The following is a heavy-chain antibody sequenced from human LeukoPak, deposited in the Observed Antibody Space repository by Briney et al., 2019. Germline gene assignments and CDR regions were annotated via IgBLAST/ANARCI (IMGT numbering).Heavy chain of an antibody. D-gene: IGHD3-22*01. Sequence: SVKVSCKASGGTFSSYTISWVRQAPGQGLEWMGRIIPILGIANYAQKFQRRVTITADKSTSTAYMELSSLRSEGTAVYYCARGTNYYDSRGSFNYWGQGTLVTVSS. J-gene: IGHJ4*02. CDR1: GGTFSSYT. CDR3: ARGTNYYDSRGSFNY. CDR2: IIPILGIA. V-gene: IGHV1-69*02.